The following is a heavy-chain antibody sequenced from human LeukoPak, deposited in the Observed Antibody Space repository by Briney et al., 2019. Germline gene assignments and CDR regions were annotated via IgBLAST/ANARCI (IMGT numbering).Heavy chain of an antibody. CDR1: GFNVRSNY. V-gene: IGHV3-53*01. CDR2: LHSGGDT. Sequence: GGSLRLSCAVSGFNVRSNYMTWVRQAPGKGLEWVSVLHSGGDTYYADSVRGRFTISRDNSENMLFLQMNGLRADDSAIYYCARGKVYYYYDYWGQGTLVAVSS. J-gene: IGHJ4*02. D-gene: IGHD5/OR15-5a*01. CDR3: ARGKVYYYYDY.